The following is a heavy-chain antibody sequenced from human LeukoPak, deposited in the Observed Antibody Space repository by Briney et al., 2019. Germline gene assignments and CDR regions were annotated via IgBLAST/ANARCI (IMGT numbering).Heavy chain of an antibody. V-gene: IGHV3-30*18. CDR3: ANAFYYDSSGYFDY. Sequence: GGSLRLSCAASGFTFSSYGMHWVRQAPGKGPEWVAFISFDGSYKDYADSVKGRFTISRDNSKNTLYLQMNSLRATDTAVYYCANAFYYDSSGYFDYWGQGTLVTVSS. D-gene: IGHD3-22*01. CDR1: GFTFSSYG. J-gene: IGHJ4*02. CDR2: ISFDGSYK.